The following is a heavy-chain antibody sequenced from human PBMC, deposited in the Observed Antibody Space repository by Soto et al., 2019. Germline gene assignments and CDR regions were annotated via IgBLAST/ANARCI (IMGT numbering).Heavy chain of an antibody. CDR1: GFSFSTYA. CDR3: AKEDRVCVGASCYRPFDY. V-gene: IGHV3-23*01. D-gene: IGHD2-2*02. J-gene: IGHJ4*02. Sequence: PGGSLRLSCAASGFSFSTYAMTWVRQAPGKGQEWVSAISGKMKGLEWVSFVSCSGGNTSADSVKGRFTISRDNSKNTLYLQMNSLRAEDTAVYYCAKEDRVCVGASCYRPFDYWGQGTLVTVSS. CDR2: ISGKMKGLEWVSFVSCSGGNT.